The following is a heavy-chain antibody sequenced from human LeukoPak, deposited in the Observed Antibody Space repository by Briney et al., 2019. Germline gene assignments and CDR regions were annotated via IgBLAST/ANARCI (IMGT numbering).Heavy chain of an antibody. Sequence: SETLSLTCTVSGGSISSSSYYWGWIRQPPGKGLEWIGSIYYSGSTYYNPSLKSRVTISVDTSKNQFSLKLSSATAADTAVYYCARDQFWSGYYTPDYWGQGTLVTVSS. D-gene: IGHD3-3*01. CDR3: ARDQFWSGYYTPDY. V-gene: IGHV4-39*07. CDR1: GGSISSSSYY. J-gene: IGHJ4*02. CDR2: IYYSGST.